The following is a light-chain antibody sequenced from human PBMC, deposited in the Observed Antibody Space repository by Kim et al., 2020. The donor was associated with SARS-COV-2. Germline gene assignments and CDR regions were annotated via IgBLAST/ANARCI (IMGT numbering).Light chain of an antibody. CDR3: NSRDSSGNHHVV. V-gene: IGLV3-19*01. CDR2: GKN. Sequence: SSELTQDPAVSVALGQTVRITCQGDSLRSYYASWYQQKPGKAPVLVIYGKNNRPSGIPDRFSGSSSGNTACLTITGAQAEDEADYYCNSRDSSGNHHVVFGGGTQLTVL. J-gene: IGLJ2*01. CDR1: SLRSYY.